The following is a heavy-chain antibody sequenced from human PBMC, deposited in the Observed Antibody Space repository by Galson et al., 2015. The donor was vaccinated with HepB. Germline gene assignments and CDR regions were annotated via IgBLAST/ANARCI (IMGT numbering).Heavy chain of an antibody. D-gene: IGHD3-10*01. J-gene: IGHJ4*02. CDR3: AKDPYYYGSGSEYYFDY. CDR2: ISYDGSNK. CDR1: GFTFSSYG. Sequence: SLRLSCAASGFTFSSYGMHWVRRAPGKGLEWVAVISYDGSNKYYADSVKGRFTTSRDNSKNTLYLQMNSLRAEDTAVYYCAKDPYYYGSGSEYYFDYWGQGTLVTVSS. V-gene: IGHV3-30*18.